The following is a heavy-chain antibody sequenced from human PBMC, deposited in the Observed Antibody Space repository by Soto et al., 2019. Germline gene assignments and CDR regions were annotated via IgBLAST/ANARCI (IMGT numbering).Heavy chain of an antibody. D-gene: IGHD2-2*01. Sequence: VQLVQSGAEVKKPGSSVKVSCKASGGTFSSYTISWVRQAPGQGLEWMGRIIPILGIANYAQKFQGRVTITADKSTSTAYMELSSLRSEDTAVYYCARGGTSRNWFDPWGQGTLVTVSS. CDR2: IIPILGIA. V-gene: IGHV1-69*02. CDR1: GGTFSSYT. CDR3: ARGGTSRNWFDP. J-gene: IGHJ5*02.